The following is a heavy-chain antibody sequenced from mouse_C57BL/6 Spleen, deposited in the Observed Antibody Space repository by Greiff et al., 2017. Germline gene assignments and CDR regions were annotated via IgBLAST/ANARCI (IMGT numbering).Heavy chain of an antibody. D-gene: IGHD2-4*01. V-gene: IGHV1-15*01. CDR3: ARYIDYDEAWFAY. J-gene: IGHJ3*01. Sequence: QVQLQQSGAELVRPGASVTLSCKASGYTFTDYEMHWVKQTPVHGLEWIGAIDPATGGTAYNQKFKGKAILTADKSSSTAYMELRSLTSEDSAVYYCARYIDYDEAWFAYWGQGTLVTVSA. CDR1: GYTFTDYE. CDR2: IDPATGGT.